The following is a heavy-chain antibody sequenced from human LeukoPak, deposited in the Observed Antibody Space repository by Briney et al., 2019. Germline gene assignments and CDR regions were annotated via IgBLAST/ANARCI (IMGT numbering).Heavy chain of an antibody. CDR3: ARGRHSGSYRPSD. Sequence: GASVTVSCKASLGTLRKYAISWVRQAPGRGVEWVGRIIPILGIANDAQKFQGRVTITADKSTSTDYMELSSLRSEDTAVYYCARGRHSGSYRPSDWGQGTLVTVSS. J-gene: IGHJ4*02. D-gene: IGHD1-26*01. CDR1: LGTLRKYA. V-gene: IGHV1-69*04. CDR2: IIPILGIA.